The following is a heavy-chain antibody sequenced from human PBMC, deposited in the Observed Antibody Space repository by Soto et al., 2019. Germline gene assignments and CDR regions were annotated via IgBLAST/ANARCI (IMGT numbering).Heavy chain of an antibody. J-gene: IGHJ5*02. CDR1: GYSFTNYW. V-gene: IGHV5-51*01. CDR3: ARHDICSTTMCHIWFDP. CDR2: IYPSYSDT. Sequence: GESLKISCKGSGYSFTNYWIGWVRQMPGKGLEWMGSIYPSYSDTRYSPSFQGQVTISVDKSINTAYLQWSSLKASDTAMYFCARHDICSTTMCHIWFDPWGQGTMVTVYS. D-gene: IGHD2-2*01.